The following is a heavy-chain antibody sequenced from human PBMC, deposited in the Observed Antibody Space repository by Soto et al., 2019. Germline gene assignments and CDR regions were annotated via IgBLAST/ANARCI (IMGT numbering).Heavy chain of an antibody. D-gene: IGHD2-21*01. Sequence: ASVKVSCKASGYTFTSYAMHWVRQAPGQRLEWMGWINAGNGNTKYSQKFQGRVTITRDTPASTAYMELSSLRSEDTAVYYCAGPRVWWGADYSFDIWGQGIMVTVSS. V-gene: IGHV1-3*01. CDR3: AGPRVWWGADYSFDI. CDR2: INAGNGNT. CDR1: GYTFTSYA. J-gene: IGHJ3*02.